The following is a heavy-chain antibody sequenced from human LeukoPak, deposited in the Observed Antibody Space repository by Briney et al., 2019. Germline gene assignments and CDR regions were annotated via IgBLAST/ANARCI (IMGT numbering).Heavy chain of an antibody. J-gene: IGHJ4*02. CDR1: GGSISSGDYY. V-gene: IGHV4-30-4*01. CDR3: ARLVPERFFQLNPEGYYDY. CDR2: IYYSGST. D-gene: IGHD3-3*01. Sequence: KPSETLSLTCTVSGGSISSGDYYWSWIRQPPGKGLEWIGYIYYSGSTYYNPSLKSRVTMSVDTSKNQFSLKLSSVTAADTAVYYCARLVPERFFQLNPEGYYDYWGQGILVTVSS.